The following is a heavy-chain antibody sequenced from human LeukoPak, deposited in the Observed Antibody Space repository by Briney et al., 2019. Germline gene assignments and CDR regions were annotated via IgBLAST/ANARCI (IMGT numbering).Heavy chain of an antibody. CDR2: IYYSGST. CDR1: GGSISSYY. CDR3: ARDPRYYDILTGYYTPYYFDY. V-gene: IGHV4-59*01. J-gene: IGHJ4*02. Sequence: SETLSLTCTVSGGSISSYYWSWIRQPPGKGLEWIGYIYYSGSTNYNPSLKSRVTISVDASKNQFSLKLRSVTAADTAVYYCARDPRYYDILTGYYTPYYFDYWVQETLVTVSS. D-gene: IGHD3-9*01.